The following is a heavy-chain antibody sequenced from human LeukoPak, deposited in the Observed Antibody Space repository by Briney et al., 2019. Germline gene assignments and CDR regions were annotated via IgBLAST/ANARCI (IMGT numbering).Heavy chain of an antibody. Sequence: PGRSLRLSCEASGFTFSTYAMHWVRQAPGKGLEWVAVISYDGSNKYYADSVKGRFTISRDNSKNTLYLQMNSLRAEDTAVYYCARNLRDTNYAIFDYWGQGTLVTVSS. CDR3: ARNLRDTNYAIFDY. CDR2: ISYDGSNK. D-gene: IGHD1-7*01. V-gene: IGHV3-30-3*01. J-gene: IGHJ4*02. CDR1: GFTFSTYA.